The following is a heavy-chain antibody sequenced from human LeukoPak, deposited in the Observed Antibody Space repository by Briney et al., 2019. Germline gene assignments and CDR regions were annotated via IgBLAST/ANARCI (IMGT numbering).Heavy chain of an antibody. Sequence: SETLSLTCTVSGDSISSGGYYWSWIRQPPGKGLEWIGCIYDRGPAHYNPSLKSRFTISVDRPKNQFFLNVTSLTAADTAVYYCARSRQASGLFSSWGQGTLVVVSS. J-gene: IGHJ5*02. V-gene: IGHV4-30-2*01. CDR2: IYDRGPA. CDR3: ARSRQASGLFSS. CDR1: GDSISSGGYY. D-gene: IGHD3-10*01.